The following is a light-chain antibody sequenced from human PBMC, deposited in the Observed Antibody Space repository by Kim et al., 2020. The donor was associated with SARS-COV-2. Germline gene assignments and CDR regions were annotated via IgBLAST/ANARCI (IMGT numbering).Light chain of an antibody. CDR3: TSYSSTTTLYV. Sequence: SITISCTETDSDVGGFTFVSWYQKHPDKAPKLMIYDVTYRPSGISTRFSGSKSGKTASLTISGLQADDEADYCCTSYSSTTTLYVFGTGTKVTVL. J-gene: IGLJ1*01. CDR1: DSDVGGFTF. V-gene: IGLV2-14*03. CDR2: DVT.